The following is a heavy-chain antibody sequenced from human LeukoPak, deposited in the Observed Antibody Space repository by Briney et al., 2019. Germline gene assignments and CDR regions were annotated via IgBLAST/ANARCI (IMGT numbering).Heavy chain of an antibody. J-gene: IGHJ5*02. D-gene: IGHD3-10*01. CDR3: AIHYYGSGSSVPWVRGTNWFDP. CDR2: ISGSGGST. CDR1: GFTFGSYA. V-gene: IGHV3-23*01. Sequence: PGESLTLSCAASGFTFGSYAISWVRQAPGKRLEWVSAISGSGGSTSYAQKFQGRVTMTRDTSTSTVYMELSSLRSEDTAVYYCAIHYYGSGSSVPWVRGTNWFDPCGQGTLVTVSS.